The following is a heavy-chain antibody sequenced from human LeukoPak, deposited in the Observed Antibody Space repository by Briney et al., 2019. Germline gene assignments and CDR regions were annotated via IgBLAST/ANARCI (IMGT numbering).Heavy chain of an antibody. Sequence: GASVKVSCKASGYTFTSYYMHWVRQAPGQGLEWMGIINPSGGSTSYAQKFQGRVTMTRDTSTSTVYMELSSLRSEDAAVYYCARDPERRYSSSWYWFDPWGQGTLVTVSS. V-gene: IGHV1-46*01. D-gene: IGHD6-13*01. CDR2: INPSGGST. CDR1: GYTFTSYY. CDR3: ARDPERRYSSSWYWFDP. J-gene: IGHJ5*02.